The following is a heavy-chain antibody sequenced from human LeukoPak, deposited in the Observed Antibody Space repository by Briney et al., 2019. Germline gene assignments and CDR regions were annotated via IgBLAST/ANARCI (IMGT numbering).Heavy chain of an antibody. D-gene: IGHD1-7*01. Sequence: ASVTVSCTASGYTFTSYAMHWVRQAPGQRLEWMGWINAGNGNTKYSQKFQGRVTITRDTSASTAYMELSSLRSEDTAVYYCARDADKSYDWNYDLNWFDPWGQGTLVTVSS. CDR1: GYTFTSYA. CDR2: INAGNGNT. J-gene: IGHJ5*02. CDR3: ARDADKSYDWNYDLNWFDP. V-gene: IGHV1-3*01.